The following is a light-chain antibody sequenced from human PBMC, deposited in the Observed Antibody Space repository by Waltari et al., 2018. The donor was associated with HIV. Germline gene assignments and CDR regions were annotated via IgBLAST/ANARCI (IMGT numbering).Light chain of an antibody. CDR3: CSYAGDYTFR. Sequence: QSALTKPRSVSGSPGQSVNISCTGTSSDDGGYNYVSWYQQHPGKAPKLMIYDVSKRPSGVPDRFSGSKSGNTASLTISGLQAEDEADFYCCSYAGDYTFRFGGGTKLTVL. CDR2: DVS. V-gene: IGLV2-11*01. J-gene: IGLJ3*02. CDR1: SSDDGGYNY.